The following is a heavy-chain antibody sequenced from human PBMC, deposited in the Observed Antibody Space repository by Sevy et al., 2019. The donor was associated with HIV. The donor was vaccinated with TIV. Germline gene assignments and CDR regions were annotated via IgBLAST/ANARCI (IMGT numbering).Heavy chain of an antibody. V-gene: IGHV3-7*01. J-gene: IGHJ4*02. CDR1: GFSFTTYW. D-gene: IGHD5-12*01. Sequence: GGSLRLSCEASGFSFTTYWMSWVRQAPGKGLEWVANIKQDGSEKFYVDSVKGQFTISRDNSKNTLYLQMNSLRAEDTAVYYCAKESTWTRSFDYWGQGTLVTVSS. CDR3: AKESTWTRSFDY. CDR2: IKQDGSEK.